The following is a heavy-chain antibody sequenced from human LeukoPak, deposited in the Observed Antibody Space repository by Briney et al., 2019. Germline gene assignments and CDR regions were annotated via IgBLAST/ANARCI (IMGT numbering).Heavy chain of an antibody. CDR2: INHSGST. J-gene: IGHJ4*02. V-gene: IGHV4-34*01. Sequence: SETLSLTCAVYGGSFSGYYRSWIRQPPGKGLEWIGEINHSGSTNYNPSPKSRVTISVDTSKNQFSLKLSSVTAADTAVYYCARFYSSGPLDYWGQGTLVTVSS. CDR3: ARFYSSGPLDY. D-gene: IGHD6-19*01. CDR1: GGSFSGYY.